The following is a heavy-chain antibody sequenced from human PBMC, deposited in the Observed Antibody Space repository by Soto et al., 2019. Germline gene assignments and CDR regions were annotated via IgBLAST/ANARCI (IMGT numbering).Heavy chain of an antibody. V-gene: IGHV1-2*02. CDR1: GYTFTGYY. D-gene: IGHD1-26*01. CDR2: INPNSGGT. J-gene: IGHJ5*02. Sequence: ASVKVSCKASGYTFTGYYMYWVRQAPGQGLEWMGWINPNSGGTNYAQKFQGRVTITADESTSTAYMELSSLRSEDTAVYYCARDSIVGASYWFDPWGQGTLVTVSS. CDR3: ARDSIVGASYWFDP.